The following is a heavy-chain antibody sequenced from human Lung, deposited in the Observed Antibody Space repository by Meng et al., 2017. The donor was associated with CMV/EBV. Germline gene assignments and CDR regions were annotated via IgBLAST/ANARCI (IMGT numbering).Heavy chain of an antibody. Sequence: SVXVSXXASGYTFTSYYMHWVRQAPGQGLEWMGIINPSGGSTTYAQKFQGRVTMTRDTSTSTVYMELSSLRSEDTAVYYCARDRYQYYYLHSWGQGTLVXVSS. V-gene: IGHV1-46*01. CDR1: GYTFTSYY. CDR2: INPSGGST. J-gene: IGHJ4*02. D-gene: IGHD3-10*02. CDR3: ARDRYQYYYLHS.